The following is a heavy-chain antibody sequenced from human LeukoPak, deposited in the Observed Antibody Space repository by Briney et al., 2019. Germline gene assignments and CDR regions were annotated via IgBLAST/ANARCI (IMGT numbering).Heavy chain of an antibody. CDR2: IKSNNDGGTT. Sequence: PGGSLRLSCAASGFTFSSYSMNWVRQAPGKGPEWVGRIKSNNDGGTTDYASPVEGRFIIPRDDSKNTIYLQMNRLIIDDTAIYYCTPVMVEDRGFRGQGTLVTVSS. CDR3: TPVMVEDRGF. D-gene: IGHD2-21*01. J-gene: IGHJ4*02. V-gene: IGHV3-15*01. CDR1: GFTFSSYS.